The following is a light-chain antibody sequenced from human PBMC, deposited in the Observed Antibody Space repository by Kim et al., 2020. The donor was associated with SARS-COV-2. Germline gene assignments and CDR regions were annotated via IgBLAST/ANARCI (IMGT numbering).Light chain of an antibody. CDR3: QAWDSSTVV. V-gene: IGLV3-1*01. CDR1: KLGDKY. J-gene: IGLJ2*01. CDR2: QDS. Sequence: SLSPGPTASITCSGEKLGDKYACWYQQEPGQAPVLDIYQDSKRPSGIPERFSGSNSGNTATLTMSGTQAMDEADYYSQAWDSSTVVFGGGTQLTVL.